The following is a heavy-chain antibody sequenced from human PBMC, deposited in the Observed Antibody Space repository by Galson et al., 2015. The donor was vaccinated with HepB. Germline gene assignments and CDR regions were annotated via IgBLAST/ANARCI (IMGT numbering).Heavy chain of an antibody. D-gene: IGHD6-19*01. CDR3: AKVFPEKPDGWYRQALYYFDS. J-gene: IGHJ4*02. CDR1: GFTFSYYA. CDR2: ITPSGDHT. Sequence: SLRLYCAAYGFTFSYYAMSWVGQAPGKGLEWVSAITPSGDHTYPADSMKGRITISRDNSQTTLFLQMNSLRADDTAIYFGAKVFPEKPDGWYRQALYYFDSWGQGTRVTVSS. V-gene: IGHV3-23*01.